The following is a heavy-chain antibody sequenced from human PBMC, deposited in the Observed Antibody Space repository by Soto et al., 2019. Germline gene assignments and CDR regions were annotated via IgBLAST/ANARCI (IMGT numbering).Heavy chain of an antibody. CDR1: GGSIIGNNYY. CDR2: IYYTGTT. Sequence: SLTCSVSGGSIIGNNYYWGWIRQPPGKRLEWIGNIYYTGTTYYNPSLESRVTMSVDTSGNHFSLNLTSVTASDTAVYQCARLRVGAGHSLLDFWGPGILVIVSS. D-gene: IGHD6-19*01. CDR3: ARLRVGAGHSLLDF. J-gene: IGHJ4*02. V-gene: IGHV4-39*02.